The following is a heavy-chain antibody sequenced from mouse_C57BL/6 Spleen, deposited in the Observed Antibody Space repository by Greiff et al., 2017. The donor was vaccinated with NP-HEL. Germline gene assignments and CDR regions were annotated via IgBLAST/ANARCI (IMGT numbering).Heavy chain of an antibody. CDR3: ASRAYYYGSEGFAY. D-gene: IGHD1-1*01. CDR1: GYAFSSPW. J-gene: IGHJ3*01. Sequence: VQLQQSGPELVKPGASVKISCKASGYAFSSPWMNWVKQRPGKGLEWIGRIYPGDGDTNYNGKFKGKATLTADKSSSTAYMQLSSLTSEDSAVYFCASRAYYYGSEGFAYWGQGTLVTVSA. CDR2: IYPGDGDT. V-gene: IGHV1-82*01.